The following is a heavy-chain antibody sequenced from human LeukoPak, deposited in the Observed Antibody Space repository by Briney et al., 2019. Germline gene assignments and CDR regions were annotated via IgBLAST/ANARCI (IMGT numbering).Heavy chain of an antibody. J-gene: IGHJ4*02. CDR2: IHHSGSS. Sequence: TSQTLSLTCTVSADSLSSGGHYWARIRQLPGKGLESIGFIHHSGSSRHNPSLKDRVAISVDASRKQFALRLSSVTAADTAIYYCARGGNRFGGFYFDYWGQGIQVIVSS. CDR3: ARGGNRFGGFYFDY. CDR1: ADSLSSGGHY. V-gene: IGHV4-31*03. D-gene: IGHD3-10*01.